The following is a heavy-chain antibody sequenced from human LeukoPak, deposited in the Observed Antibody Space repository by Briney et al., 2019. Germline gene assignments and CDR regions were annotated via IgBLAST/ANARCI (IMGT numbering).Heavy chain of an antibody. CDR3: ARGRNFDWLINYYGMDV. CDR2: INHSGST. V-gene: IGHV4-34*01. Sequence: SETLSLTCAVYGGSFSGYYWSWIRQPPGKGLEWIGEINHSGSTNYNPSLKSRVTISVDTSKNQFSLKLSSVTAADTAVYYCARGRNFDWLINYYGMDVWGQGTTVTVSS. CDR1: GGSFSGYY. J-gene: IGHJ6*02. D-gene: IGHD3-9*01.